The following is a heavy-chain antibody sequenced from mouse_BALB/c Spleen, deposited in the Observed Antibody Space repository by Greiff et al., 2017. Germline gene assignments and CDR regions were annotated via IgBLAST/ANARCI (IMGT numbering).Heavy chain of an antibody. J-gene: IGHJ4*01. CDR1: GYTFTDYA. V-gene: IGHV1-67*01. Sequence: VQLQQSGPELVRPGESVKISCKGSGYTFTDYAMHWVKQSHAKSLEWIGVISIYYDNTNYNQKFKGKATMTVDKSSSTAYMELARLTSEDSAIYYCARYSSGYYAMDYWGQGTSVTVSS. CDR2: ISIYYDNT. D-gene: IGHD3-1*01. CDR3: ARYSSGYYAMDY.